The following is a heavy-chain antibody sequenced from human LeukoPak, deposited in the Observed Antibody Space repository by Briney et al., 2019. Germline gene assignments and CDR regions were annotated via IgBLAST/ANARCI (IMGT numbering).Heavy chain of an antibody. J-gene: IGHJ4*02. CDR3: ARQSGGGSYYYLDY. V-gene: IGHV4-59*08. CDR1: GGSISSHY. CDR2: IYYTGST. Sequence: SETLSLTCTVSGGSISSHYWSWIRQPPGKGLEWLGYIYYTGSTNYNPSFKSRVTISLDTSKTQFSLKLTSVTAADTAVYYCARQSGGGSYYYLDYWGQGTLVTVSS. D-gene: IGHD1-26*01.